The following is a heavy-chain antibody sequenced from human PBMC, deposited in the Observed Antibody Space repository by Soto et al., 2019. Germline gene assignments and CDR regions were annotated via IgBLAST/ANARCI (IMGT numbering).Heavy chain of an antibody. CDR2: IKHDGSET. CDR3: ATSAAAPGNY. CDR1: GFTFNTFW. D-gene: IGHD6-13*01. J-gene: IGHJ4*02. Sequence: PGGSLRLSCAASGFTFNTFWMSWVRQSPGKGLEWVANIKHDGSETYYVDSVKGRFTISRDNAKNSLFLQMNTLRTEDTAVYYCATSAAAPGNYWGQGTLVTVSS. V-gene: IGHV3-7*03.